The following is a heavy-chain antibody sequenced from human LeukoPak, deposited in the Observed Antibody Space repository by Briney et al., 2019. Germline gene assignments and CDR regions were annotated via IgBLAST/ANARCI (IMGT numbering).Heavy chain of an antibody. Sequence: AGRSLRLSCAASGFTFSSYAMHWVRQAPGKGLEWVAVISYDGSNKYHADSVKGRFTISRDNSKNTLYLQMNSLRAEDTAVYYCARERELEIDYWGQGTLVTVSS. CDR2: ISYDGSNK. CDR3: ARERELEIDY. D-gene: IGHD1-7*01. CDR1: GFTFSSYA. J-gene: IGHJ4*02. V-gene: IGHV3-30*04.